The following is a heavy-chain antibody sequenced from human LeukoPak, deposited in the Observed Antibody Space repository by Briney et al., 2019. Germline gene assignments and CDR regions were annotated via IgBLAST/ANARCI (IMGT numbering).Heavy chain of an antibody. D-gene: IGHD3-10*01. CDR1: GFTFSSYS. J-gene: IGHJ4*02. CDR2: ISSSTNYI. Sequence: KTGGSLRLSCSASGFTFSSYSMNWVRQAPGKGLEWVSSISSSTNYIYYADSVKGRFTISRDNAKNSLYLQMNSLRAEDTAVYYCARITMVREVIKREIDYWGQGTLVTVSS. V-gene: IGHV3-21*01. CDR3: ARITMVREVIKREIDY.